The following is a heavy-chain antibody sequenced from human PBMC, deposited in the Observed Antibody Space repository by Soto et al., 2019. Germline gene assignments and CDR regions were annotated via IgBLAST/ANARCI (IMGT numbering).Heavy chain of an antibody. Sequence: EVQLVESGGGLVKPGGSLRLSCTGSGFTFNNYGMNWVRQAPGKGLEWVSSISSGSAYIFYADPVKGRFTVSRDNSKNSLYLDMSSLSAEDTAVYYCARDPSSGWEYLQYWGQGTLVTVSS. D-gene: IGHD6-19*01. CDR1: GFTFNNYG. CDR3: ARDPSSGWEYLQY. V-gene: IGHV3-21*01. J-gene: IGHJ1*01. CDR2: ISSGSAYI.